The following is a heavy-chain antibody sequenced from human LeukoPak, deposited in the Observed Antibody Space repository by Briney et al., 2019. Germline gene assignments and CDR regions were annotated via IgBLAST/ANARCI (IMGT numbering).Heavy chain of an antibody. Sequence: GGSLRLSCAASGFTFSSYAMSWVRQAPGEGLEWVSAISGSGGSTYYADSVKGRFTISRDNSKNTLYLQMDSLRAEDTAVYYCAKGAYSSSWFWFDPWGQGTLVTVSS. CDR1: GFTFSSYA. CDR2: ISGSGGST. CDR3: AKGAYSSSWFWFDP. D-gene: IGHD6-13*01. J-gene: IGHJ5*02. V-gene: IGHV3-23*01.